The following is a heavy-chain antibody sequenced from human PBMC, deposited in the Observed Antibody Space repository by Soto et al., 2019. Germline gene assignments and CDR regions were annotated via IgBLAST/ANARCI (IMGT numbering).Heavy chain of an antibody. J-gene: IGHJ4*02. CDR2: ITGSGGST. D-gene: IGHD4-17*01. CDR1: GGSFSGYY. Sequence: ETLSLTCAVYGGSFSGYYWSWIRQPPGKGLEWVSVITGSGGSTYYADSVKGRFTISRDTSKNTLFLQMNSLRAEDTAVYYCAKDRYGDYGGIDYWGQGTMVTVSS. V-gene: IGHV3-23*01. CDR3: AKDRYGDYGGIDY.